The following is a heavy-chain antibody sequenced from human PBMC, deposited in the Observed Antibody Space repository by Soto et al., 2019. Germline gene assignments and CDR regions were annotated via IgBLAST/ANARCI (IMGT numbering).Heavy chain of an antibody. CDR2: IWYDGSIK. J-gene: IGHJ4*02. CDR3: ARTLDYDYGDLTEDY. Sequence: GGSLILSCAASGFPFSSSGIHWVRQAPEKGLEWVAVIWYDGSIKNYADSVKGRFTISRDNSKNTLYLQMNSLRAEDTAVYYCARTLDYDYGDLTEDYWGQGTLVTVSS. D-gene: IGHD4-17*01. CDR1: GFPFSSSG. V-gene: IGHV3-33*01.